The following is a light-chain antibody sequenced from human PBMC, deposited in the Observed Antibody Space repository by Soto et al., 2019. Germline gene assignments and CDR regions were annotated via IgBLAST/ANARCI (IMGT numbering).Light chain of an antibody. CDR1: RSITRY. J-gene: IGKJ1*01. V-gene: IGKV1-39*01. CDR3: QQSYSTPWT. Sequence: DIQMTQSPSSLSASVGDRVTITCRAGRSITRYLNWYQQKPGKAPKLLIYAASSLESGVPSRFSGSGSGTDFTLTISSLQPEDFATYYCQQSYSTPWTFGQGTKVDIK. CDR2: AAS.